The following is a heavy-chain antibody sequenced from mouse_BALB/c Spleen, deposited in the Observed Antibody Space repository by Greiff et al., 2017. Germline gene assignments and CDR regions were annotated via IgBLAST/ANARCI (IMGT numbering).Heavy chain of an antibody. CDR2: IDPENGDT. CDR1: GFNIKDYY. J-gene: IGHJ4*01. CDR3: NYYGNYYAMDY. V-gene: IGHV14-4*02. Sequence: EVKLQESGAELVRSGASVKLSCTASGFNIKDYYMHWVKQRPEQGLEWIGWIDPENGDTEYAPKFQGKATMTADTSSNTAYLQLSSLTSEDTAVYYCNYYGNYYAMDYWGQGTSVTVSS. D-gene: IGHD1-1*01.